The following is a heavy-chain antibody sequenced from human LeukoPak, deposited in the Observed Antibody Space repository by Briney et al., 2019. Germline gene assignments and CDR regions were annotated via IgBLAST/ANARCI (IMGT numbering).Heavy chain of an antibody. D-gene: IGHD2-15*01. CDR2: ISYDGSNK. CDR1: GFTFSSYA. CDR3: ARVGNCSGSSCYFDY. V-gene: IGHV3-30-3*01. J-gene: IGHJ4*02. Sequence: GGSLRLSCAASGFTFSSYAMHWVRQAPGKGLEWVAVISYDGSNKYYADSVKGRFTIPRDNSKNTLYLQMNSLRAEDTAVYYCARVGNCSGSSCYFDYWGQGTLVTVSS.